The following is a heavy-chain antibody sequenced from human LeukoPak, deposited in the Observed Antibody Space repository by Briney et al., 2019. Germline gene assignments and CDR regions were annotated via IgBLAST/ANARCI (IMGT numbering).Heavy chain of an antibody. CDR2: IIPIFGTA. V-gene: IGHV1-69*01. Sequence: ASVKVSCKASGGTFISYTISWVRQAPGQGLEWMGGIIPIFGTANYAQKFQGRVTITADESTSTAYMELSSLRSEDTAVYYCARGRYSSSINSMDVWGQGTTVTVSS. D-gene: IGHD6-6*01. J-gene: IGHJ6*02. CDR3: ARGRYSSSINSMDV. CDR1: GGTFISYT.